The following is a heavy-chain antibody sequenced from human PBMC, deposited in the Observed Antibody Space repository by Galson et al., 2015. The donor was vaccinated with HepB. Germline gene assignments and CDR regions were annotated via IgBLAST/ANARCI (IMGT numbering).Heavy chain of an antibody. CDR1: GFIFNSHG. CDR2: TSYDGRVN. Sequence: SLRLSCAASGFIFNSHGMHWVRQAPGKGLEWVTMTSYDGRVNYYADSVRGRFSISRDSSKNNLYLQMNSLRPDDTAVYYCARDRAMDVIDGVGDYPDYWGQGTLVIVSS. J-gene: IGHJ4*02. D-gene: IGHD3-3*01. CDR3: ARDRAMDVIDGVGDYPDY. V-gene: IGHV3-30*03.